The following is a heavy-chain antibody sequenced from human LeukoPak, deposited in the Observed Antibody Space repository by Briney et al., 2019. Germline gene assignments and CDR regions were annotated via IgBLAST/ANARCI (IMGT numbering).Heavy chain of an antibody. CDR1: GGSISIYY. CDR3: ASSIAVARSWFDP. V-gene: IGHV4-59*08. D-gene: IGHD6-19*01. CDR2: IYYSGST. Sequence: SGTLSLTCTVSGGSISIYYWSWIRQPPGKGLEWIGYIYYSGSTNYNPSLKSRVTISVDTSKNQFSLKLSSVTAADTAVYYCASSIAVARSWFDPWGQGTLVTVSS. J-gene: IGHJ5*02.